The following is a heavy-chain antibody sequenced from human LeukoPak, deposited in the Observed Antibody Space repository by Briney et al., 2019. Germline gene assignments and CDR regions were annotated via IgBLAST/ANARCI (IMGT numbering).Heavy chain of an antibody. D-gene: IGHD3-22*01. J-gene: IGHJ4*02. Sequence: GGSLRLSCAASGFSFSSHGMSWVRQAPGKGLEWVSAITASSSSTHDADSVQGRFTISRDDSKNTLYLQMNSLRAEDTAVYYCARERIGSGYWFDYWDQGTLVTVSS. V-gene: IGHV3-23*01. CDR1: GFSFSSHG. CDR3: ARERIGSGYWFDY. CDR2: ITASSSST.